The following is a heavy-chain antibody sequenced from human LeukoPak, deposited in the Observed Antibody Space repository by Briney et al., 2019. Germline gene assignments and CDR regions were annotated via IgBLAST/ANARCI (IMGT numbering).Heavy chain of an antibody. CDR2: IYYSGCT. V-gene: IGHV4-59*01. CDR1: GGSISSYY. D-gene: IGHD1-26*01. Sequence: SETLSLTCTVSGGSISSYYWSWLRQPPGKGLEWLGYIYYSGCTNYNPSLKSRVTISVDTSKNQFSLKLSSVTAADTAVYYCARGGLLSSRYALDIWGQGTMVTVSS. J-gene: IGHJ3*02. CDR3: ARGGLLSSRYALDI.